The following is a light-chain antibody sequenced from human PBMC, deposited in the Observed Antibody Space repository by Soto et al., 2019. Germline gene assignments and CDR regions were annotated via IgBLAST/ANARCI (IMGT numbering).Light chain of an antibody. CDR3: QSYDSSLSAHYV. Sequence: QSVLRQPPSWTGARGQRVTISCTGSSSNIGAGHDVHWYQQLPGSAPKLLIYGSRNRPSGVPDRFSGSRSGTSASLAITGLQAEDEADYYCQSYDSSLSAHYVFGTGTKVTVL. CDR2: GSR. J-gene: IGLJ1*01. V-gene: IGLV1-40*01. CDR1: SSNIGAGHD.